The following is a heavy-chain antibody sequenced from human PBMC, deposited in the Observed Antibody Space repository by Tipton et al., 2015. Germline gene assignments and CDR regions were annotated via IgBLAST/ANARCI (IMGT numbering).Heavy chain of an antibody. Sequence: TLSLTCTVSGGSISSYCWSWIRQPPGKGLEWIGYIYYDGSTNYNPSLKSRVTISVDTSKNQFSLKLTSMTAADTALYYCARFNCGSDCHSYRGWFDPWGQGTLVTVSS. D-gene: IGHD2-21*02. CDR2: IYYDGST. J-gene: IGHJ5*02. CDR1: GGSISSYC. V-gene: IGHV4-59*01. CDR3: ARFNCGSDCHSYRGWFDP.